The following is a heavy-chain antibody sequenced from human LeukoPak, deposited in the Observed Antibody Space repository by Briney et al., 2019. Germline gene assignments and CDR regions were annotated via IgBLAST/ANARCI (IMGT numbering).Heavy chain of an antibody. CDR1: GFTFSSYG. J-gene: IGHJ4*02. V-gene: IGHV3-30*18. Sequence: PGGSLRLSCAASGFTFSSYGIHWVRQAPGKGLEWVAVMSYDGSYKFYADSVKDRFTISRDSSKNTLYLQMNSLRAEDTAVYYCAKDPFDYWGQGTLVTVSS. CDR2: MSYDGSYK. CDR3: AKDPFDY.